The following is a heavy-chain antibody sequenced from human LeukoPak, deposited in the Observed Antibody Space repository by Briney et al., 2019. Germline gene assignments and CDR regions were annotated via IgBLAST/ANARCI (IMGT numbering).Heavy chain of an antibody. Sequence: GGSLRLSCAASGFTFSSYAMSWVRQAPGKGLEWASAISGSGGSTYYADSVKGRFTISRDNSKNTLYLQMNSLRAEDTAVYCCAKLSKAGIAVAGRNYWGQGTLVTVSS. V-gene: IGHV3-23*01. D-gene: IGHD6-19*01. CDR2: ISGSGGST. CDR3: AKLSKAGIAVAGRNY. CDR1: GFTFSSYA. J-gene: IGHJ4*02.